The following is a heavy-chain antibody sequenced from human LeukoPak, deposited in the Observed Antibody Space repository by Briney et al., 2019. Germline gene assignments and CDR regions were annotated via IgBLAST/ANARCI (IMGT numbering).Heavy chain of an antibody. CDR1: GGSFSGYY. CDR3: ARGPDPGIAVAGTMFGWFDP. Sequence: SETLSLTCAVYGGSFSGYYWSWIRQPPGKGLEWIGEINHSGSTNYNPSLKSRVTISVDTSKNQFSLKLSSVTAADTAVYYCARGPDPGIAVAGTMFGWFDPWGQGTLVTVSS. J-gene: IGHJ5*02. CDR2: INHSGST. D-gene: IGHD6-19*01. V-gene: IGHV4-34*01.